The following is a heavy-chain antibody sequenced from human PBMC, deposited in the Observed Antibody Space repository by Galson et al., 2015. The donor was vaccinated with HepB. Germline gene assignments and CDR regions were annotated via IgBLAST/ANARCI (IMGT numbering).Heavy chain of an antibody. D-gene: IGHD6-19*01. J-gene: IGHJ4*02. Sequence: SVKVSCKASGYTFTSYVISWVRQAPGQGLEWLGRISGYNGHTNYAQNLQNKVTMTTDTSTSTAYLELRRLKSDDTAIYYCARWGTGSDYWGQGTLVTVSS. V-gene: IGHV1-18*04. CDR3: ARWGTGSDY. CDR2: ISGYNGHT. CDR1: GYTFTSYV.